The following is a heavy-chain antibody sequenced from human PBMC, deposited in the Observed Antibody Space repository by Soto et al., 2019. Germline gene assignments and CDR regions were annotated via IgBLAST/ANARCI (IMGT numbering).Heavy chain of an antibody. V-gene: IGHV3-23*01. CDR2: ISGSGGST. J-gene: IGHJ5*02. CDR3: ARNGRDGYNYNWFDP. D-gene: IGHD5-12*01. Sequence: GGSLRLSXAASGFTFSSYAMSWVRQAPGKGLEWVSAISGSGGSTYYADSVKGRFTISRDNSKNTLYLQMNSLRAEDTAVYYCARNGRDGYNYNWFDPWGQGTLVTVSS. CDR1: GFTFSSYA.